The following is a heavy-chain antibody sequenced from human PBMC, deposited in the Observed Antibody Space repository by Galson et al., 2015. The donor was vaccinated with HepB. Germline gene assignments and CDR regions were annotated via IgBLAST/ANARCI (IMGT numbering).Heavy chain of an antibody. CDR1: GYTFTELS. CDR2: FDPEDGET. J-gene: IGHJ4*02. V-gene: IGHV1-24*01. Sequence: SVKVSCKVSGYTFTELSMHWVRQAPGKGLEWMGGFDPEDGETIYAQKFQGRVTMTEDTSTDTAYMELSSLRSEDTAVYYCATLMVRGVYRDWWGQGTLVTVSS. CDR3: ATLMVRGVYRDW. D-gene: IGHD3-10*01.